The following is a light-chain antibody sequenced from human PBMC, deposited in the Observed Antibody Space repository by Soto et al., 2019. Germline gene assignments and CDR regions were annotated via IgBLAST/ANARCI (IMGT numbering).Light chain of an antibody. CDR1: QDIKKF. J-gene: IGKJ1*01. V-gene: IGKV1-27*01. CDR2: AAS. CDR3: QKYDRAPAT. Sequence: DIQMTQSPSSLSASLGDSVTITCRASQDIKKFLAWYQQRPGEVPKVLINAASSLRPGVPTRFSGNGSGTDFTFTINSLQPEDFATYYCQKYDRAPATFGQGTKVDVK.